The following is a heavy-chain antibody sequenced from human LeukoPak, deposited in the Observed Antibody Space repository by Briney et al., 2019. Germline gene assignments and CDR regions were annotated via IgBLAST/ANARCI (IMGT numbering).Heavy chain of an antibody. J-gene: IGHJ4*02. V-gene: IGHV4-59*08. CDR1: GGSISPYY. CDR2: IYYSGST. Sequence: PSETLSLTCTVSGGSISPYYWSWIRQPPGKGLEWIGYIYYSGSTSYNPSLKSRVTISVDTSKNQFSLKLSSVTAADTAVYYCARHGGGGESYPRVFDYWAGETWSPSPQ. CDR3: ARHGGGGESYPRVFDY. D-gene: IGHD1-26*01.